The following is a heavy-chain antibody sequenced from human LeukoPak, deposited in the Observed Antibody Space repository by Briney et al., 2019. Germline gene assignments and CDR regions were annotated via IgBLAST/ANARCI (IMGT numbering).Heavy chain of an antibody. CDR2: ISDDGSNK. CDR3: AKDRGSGTAGDY. CDR1: GFTFSSYG. D-gene: IGHD3-10*01. J-gene: IGHJ4*02. Sequence: PGGSLRLSCAASGFTFSSYGIHWVRQAPGKGLEWVAVISDDGSNKYYADSVKGRFTISRDNSKNTVYLQMNSLGAEDTAGYYCAKDRGSGTAGDYWGQGTLVTVSS. V-gene: IGHV3-30*18.